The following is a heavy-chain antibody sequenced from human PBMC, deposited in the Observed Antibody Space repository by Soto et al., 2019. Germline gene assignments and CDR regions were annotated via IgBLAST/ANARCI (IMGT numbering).Heavy chain of an antibody. CDR2: IYYSGST. Sequence: QVQLQESGPGLVKPSETLSLTCTVSGGSISSYYWSWIRQPPGKGLEWIGYIYYSGSTNYNPSLKSRVTISVDTSKNQFSLKLSSVTAADTAVYYGARRYAGTFDYWGQGTLVTVSS. D-gene: IGHD2-8*01. J-gene: IGHJ4*02. CDR3: ARRYAGTFDY. CDR1: GGSISSYY. V-gene: IGHV4-59*01.